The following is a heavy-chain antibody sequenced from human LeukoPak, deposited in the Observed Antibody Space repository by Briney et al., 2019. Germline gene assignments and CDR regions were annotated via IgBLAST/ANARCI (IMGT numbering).Heavy chain of an antibody. Sequence: SETLSLTCAVYGGSFSGYYWSWIRQPPGKGLEGIGEINHNGSTNYNPSLKSRVTISVDTSKNQFSLKLSSVTAADTAVYYCARLSQWRPDSDFDYWGQGTLVTVSS. J-gene: IGHJ4*02. D-gene: IGHD6-19*01. CDR3: ARLSQWRPDSDFDY. V-gene: IGHV4-34*01. CDR2: INHNGST. CDR1: GGSFSGYY.